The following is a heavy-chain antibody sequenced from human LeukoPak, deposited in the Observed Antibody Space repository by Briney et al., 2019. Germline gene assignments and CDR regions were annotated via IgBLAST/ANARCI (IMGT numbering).Heavy chain of an antibody. D-gene: IGHD3-10*01. CDR2: IFYSGST. Sequence: SETLSLTCTVSSGSISTSNYYWGWVRQPPGKALEWIGNIFYSGSTYYSPSLKSRVTISLDTSRNQFSLKLSSVTAADTAVYYCASRGLLGFYRGFDYWGQGTLVTVSS. J-gene: IGHJ4*02. CDR1: SGSISTSNYY. V-gene: IGHV4-39*07. CDR3: ASRGLLGFYRGFDY.